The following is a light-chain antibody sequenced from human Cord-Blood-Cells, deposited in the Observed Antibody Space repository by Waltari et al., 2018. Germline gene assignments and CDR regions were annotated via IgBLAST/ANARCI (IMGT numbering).Light chain of an antibody. Sequence: DTQMTQSPSSVSASVGDRVTITGRESQGISSWLAGYQQKPGKAPKLLILVASSLQSGVPTRLSGGGLGTDFTLTFSGLQPEDLASNYGKHVNSFPYTLGQGPKLEIK. CDR2: VAS. J-gene: IGKJ2*01. CDR3: KHVNSFPYT. V-gene: IGKV1-12*01. CDR1: QGISSW.